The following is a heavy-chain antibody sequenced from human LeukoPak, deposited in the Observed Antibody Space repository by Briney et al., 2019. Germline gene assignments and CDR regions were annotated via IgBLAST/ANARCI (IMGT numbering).Heavy chain of an antibody. J-gene: IGHJ3*02. CDR1: GGSISSYY. Sequence: PSETLSLTCTVSGGSISSYYWSWIRQPPGKGLEWIGYIYYSGSTNYNPSLKSRVTISVDTSKNQFSLKLSSVTAADTAVYNCARDPFGGHIWGQGTMVTVSS. CDR2: IYYSGST. V-gene: IGHV4-59*01. CDR3: ARDPFGGHI. D-gene: IGHD4-23*01.